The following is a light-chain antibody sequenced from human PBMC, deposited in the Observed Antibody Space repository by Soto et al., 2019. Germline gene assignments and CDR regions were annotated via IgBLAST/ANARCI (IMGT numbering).Light chain of an antibody. J-gene: IGLJ1*01. Sequence: SVLTQPASVSGSPGQSITISCTGTSSDVGTYNLVSWYQQPPGKAPKLMIYEGSKRPSGVSNRFSGSKSGNTASLTISGLQAEDEADYHCCSYTTSATYVFGTGTKVTVL. V-gene: IGLV2-23*01. CDR2: EGS. CDR1: SSDVGTYNL. CDR3: CSYTTSATYV.